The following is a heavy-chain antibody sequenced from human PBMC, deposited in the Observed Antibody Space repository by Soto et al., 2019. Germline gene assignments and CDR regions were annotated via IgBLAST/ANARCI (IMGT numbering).Heavy chain of an antibody. V-gene: IGHV3-23*01. CDR2: ISGSGGST. CDR3: AKTSGGWKREGDYFDY. D-gene: IGHD6-19*01. J-gene: IGHJ4*02. CDR1: GFTFSSYA. Sequence: GGSLRLSCAASGFTFSSYAMSWVRQAPGKGLEWVSAISGSGGSTYYADSVKGRFTISRDNSKNTLYLQMNSLRAEDTAVYYCAKTSGGWKREGDYFDYWGQGTLVTVSS.